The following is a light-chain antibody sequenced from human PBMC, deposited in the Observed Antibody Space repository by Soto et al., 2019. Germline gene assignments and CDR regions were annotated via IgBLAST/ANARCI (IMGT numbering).Light chain of an antibody. CDR2: WAS. CDR3: QQYYSPWT. J-gene: IGKJ1*01. V-gene: IGKV4-1*01. CDR1: QRVLYSSNNKNY. Sequence: DIVMTQSPDSLAVSLGERATINCKSSQRVLYSSNNKNYLAWYQQKTGQPPKLLIYWASIRESGVADRFSGSAAGTDFTLTISNLQAEDVAVYYCQQYYSPWTFGQGTKVEIK.